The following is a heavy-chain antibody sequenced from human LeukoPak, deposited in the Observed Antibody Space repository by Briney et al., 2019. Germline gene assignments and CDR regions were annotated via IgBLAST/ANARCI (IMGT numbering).Heavy chain of an antibody. CDR3: ARSSGPKVYYYYGMDV. CDR2: IYYSGST. D-gene: IGHD3-22*01. J-gene: IGHJ6*02. V-gene: IGHV4-59*12. CDR1: GGSISSYY. Sequence: PSETLSLTCTVSGGSISSYYWSWIRQPPGKGLEWIGYIYYSGSTNYNPSLKSRVTISVDTSKNQFSLKLSSVTAADTAVYYCARSSGPKVYYYYGMDVWGQGTTVTVSS.